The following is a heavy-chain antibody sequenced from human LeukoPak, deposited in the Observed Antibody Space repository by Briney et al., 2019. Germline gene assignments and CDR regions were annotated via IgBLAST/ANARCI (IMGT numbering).Heavy chain of an antibody. CDR1: GFTSVSFR. CDR2: FGSSSSYI. V-gene: IGHV3-21*01. J-gene: IGHJ6*02. D-gene: IGHD3-3*01. Sequence: GGSLKLSWAASGFTSVSFRMNWVRKAPGRGLEWVSSFGSSSSYIYYADSVKGRFTISRDNAKNSLYLQMNSLRAEDTAVYYCARALGFLEWLGDYYYGMDVWGQGTTVTVSS. CDR3: ARALGFLEWLGDYYYGMDV.